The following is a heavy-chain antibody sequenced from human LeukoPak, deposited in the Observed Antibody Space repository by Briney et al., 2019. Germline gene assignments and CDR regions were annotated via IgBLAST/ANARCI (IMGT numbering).Heavy chain of an antibody. CDR2: LTWNSGTF. Sequence: GGSLRLSCAASGFSFSSYGMHWVRQVPGKGLEWVSGLTWNSGTFGYADSVKGRFTISRDNTKNTLYLQMNSLRGEDTAVYYCAKDYSSGWYESWFDPWGQGALVAVSS. V-gene: IGHV3-9*01. J-gene: IGHJ5*02. D-gene: IGHD6-19*01. CDR3: AKDYSSGWYESWFDP. CDR1: GFSFSSYG.